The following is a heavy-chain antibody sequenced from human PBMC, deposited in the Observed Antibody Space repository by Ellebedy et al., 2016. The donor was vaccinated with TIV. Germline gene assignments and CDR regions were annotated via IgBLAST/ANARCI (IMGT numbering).Heavy chain of an antibody. V-gene: IGHV3-53*01. CDR2: IYSGGRT. J-gene: IGHJ5*02. CDR1: TFTFSSDG. D-gene: IGHD1-26*01. Sequence: GGSLRLXXVASTFTFSSDGMTWVRQAPGKGLEWVSLIYSGGRTYYADSVKGRFTISRDNSKNTLYLQMNSLRAEDTAVYYCSTGSYFGRGAWGQGTLVTVSS. CDR3: STGSYFGRGA.